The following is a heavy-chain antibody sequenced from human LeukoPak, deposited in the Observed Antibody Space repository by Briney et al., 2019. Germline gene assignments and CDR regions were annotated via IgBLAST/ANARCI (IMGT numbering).Heavy chain of an antibody. CDR2: ISSSGSTI. D-gene: IGHD3-3*01. CDR1: GGSFSGYY. J-gene: IGHJ6*03. V-gene: IGHV3-11*04. CDR3: ARGHDFWSGSTFYMDV. Sequence: LSLTCAVYGGSFSGYYWSWIRQAPGKGPEWVSYISSSGSTIYYADSVKGRFTISRDNAKNSLYLQMNSLRAEDTAVYYCARGHDFWSGSTFYMDVWGKGTTVTVSS.